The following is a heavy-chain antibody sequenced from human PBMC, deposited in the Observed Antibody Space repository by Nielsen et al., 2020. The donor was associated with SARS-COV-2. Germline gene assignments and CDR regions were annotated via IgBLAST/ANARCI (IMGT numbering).Heavy chain of an antibody. CDR2: IYHSGST. Sequence: SETLSLTCAVSGGSISSSNWWSWVRQPPGKGLEWLGEIYHSGSTNYNPSLKSRVTISVDKSKNQFSLKLSSVTAADTAVYYCARGSITMVRGVSRWFDPWGQGTLVTVSS. CDR3: ARGSITMVRGVSRWFDP. CDR1: GGSISSSNW. D-gene: IGHD3-10*01. J-gene: IGHJ5*02. V-gene: IGHV4-4*02.